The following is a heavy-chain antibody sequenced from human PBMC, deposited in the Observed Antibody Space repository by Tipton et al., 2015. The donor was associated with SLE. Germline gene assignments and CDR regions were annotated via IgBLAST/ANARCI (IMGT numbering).Heavy chain of an antibody. D-gene: IGHD3-9*01. CDR2: IYYSGST. Sequence: TLSLTCTVSGGSISSGGYYWSWIRQHPGKGLEWIGYIYYSGSTYYNPSLKSRVTISVDTSKNQFSLKLSSVTAADTAVYYCARSLGILTGYYKGYWYFDLWGHGTLVTVSS. CDR3: ARSLGILTGYYKGYWYFDL. J-gene: IGHJ2*01. CDR1: GGSISSGGYY. V-gene: IGHV4-31*03.